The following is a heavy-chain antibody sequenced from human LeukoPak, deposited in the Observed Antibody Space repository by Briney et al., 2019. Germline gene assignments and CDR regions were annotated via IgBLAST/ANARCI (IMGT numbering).Heavy chain of an antibody. J-gene: IGHJ5*02. CDR1: GYTFTSYG. D-gene: IGHD1-26*01. Sequence: ASVKVSCMASGYTFTSYGISWVRQAPGQGLEWMGWISAYNGNTNYAQKLQGRVTMTTDTSTSTAYMELRSLRSDDTAVYYCARGAYIVGATMIGHGPELNWFDPWGQGTLVTVSS. V-gene: IGHV1-18*01. CDR3: ARGAYIVGATMIGHGPELNWFDP. CDR2: ISAYNGNT.